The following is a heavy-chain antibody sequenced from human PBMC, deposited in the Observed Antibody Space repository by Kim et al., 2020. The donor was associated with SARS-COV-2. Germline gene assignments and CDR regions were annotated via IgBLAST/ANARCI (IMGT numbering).Heavy chain of an antibody. J-gene: IGHJ6*02. CDR3: HGLSSGWHPYYYYGMDV. D-gene: IGHD6-19*01. CDR1: GGSISSSSYY. V-gene: IGHV4-39*01. Sequence: SETLSLTCTVSGGSISSSSYYWGWIRQPPGKGLEWIGSIYYSGSTYYNPSLKSRVTISVDTSKNQFSLKLSSVTAADTAVYYCHGLSSGWHPYYYYGMDVWGQGTTVTVSS. CDR2: IYYSGST.